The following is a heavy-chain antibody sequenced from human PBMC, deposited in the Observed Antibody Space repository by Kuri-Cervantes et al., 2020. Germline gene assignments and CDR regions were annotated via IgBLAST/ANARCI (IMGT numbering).Heavy chain of an antibody. V-gene: IGHV1-2*02. CDR3: ARDLGVGAPIDY. D-gene: IGHD1-26*01. CDR1: GGTFSSYA. CDR2: INPNSGGT. J-gene: IGHJ4*02. Sequence: ASVKVSCKASGGTFSSYAISWVRQAPGQGLEWMGWINPNSGGTNYAQKFQGRVTMTRDTSISTAYMELSRLRSDDTAVYYCARDLGVGAPIDYWGQGTLVTVSS.